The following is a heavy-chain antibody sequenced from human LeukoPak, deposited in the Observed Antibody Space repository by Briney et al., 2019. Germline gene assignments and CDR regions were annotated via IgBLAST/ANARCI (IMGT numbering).Heavy chain of an antibody. CDR2: INGDGSST. Sequence: PGGSLILSWAAAGFTFSSYRMHWVRQAPGKGLGWVSYINGDGSSTTYADSVKGRFTISRDNAKSTVYLQMNSLRAEDTAVYYCARHPYSGSYHFDYWGQGTLVTVSS. CDR3: ARHPYSGSYHFDY. V-gene: IGHV3-74*01. D-gene: IGHD1-26*01. J-gene: IGHJ4*02. CDR1: GFTFSSYR.